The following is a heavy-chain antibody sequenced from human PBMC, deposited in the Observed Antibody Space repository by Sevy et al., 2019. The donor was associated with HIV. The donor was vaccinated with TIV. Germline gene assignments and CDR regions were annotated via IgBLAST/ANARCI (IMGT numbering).Heavy chain of an antibody. V-gene: IGHV4-30-2*06. CDR2: IYHTGST. CDR3: ARDGGTLTTSGAFDF. Sequence: SETLSLTCAVSGGSISSGVYSWNWIRQSPGKGLEWIGYIYHTGSTYYNPSLKSRLTMSVDMSKNQFSLKMNSLTAADTAVYYCARDGGTLTTSGAFDFWGQGTMVTVSS. D-gene: IGHD4-4*01. J-gene: IGHJ3*01. CDR1: GGSISSGVYS.